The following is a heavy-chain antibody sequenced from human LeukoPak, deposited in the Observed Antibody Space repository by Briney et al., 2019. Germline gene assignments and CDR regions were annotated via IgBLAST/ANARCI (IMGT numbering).Heavy chain of an antibody. CDR1: GFTFSSYA. J-gene: IGHJ6*02. V-gene: IGHV3-23*01. CDR3: AKDLDGDYGHYYYGMDV. Sequence: PGGSLRLSCAASGFTFSSYAMSWVRQAPGKGLEWVSAISGSGGSTYYADSVKGRFTTSRDNSKNTLYLQINSLRAEDTAVYYCAKDLDGDYGHYYYGMDVWGQGTTVTVSS. D-gene: IGHD4-17*01. CDR2: ISGSGGST.